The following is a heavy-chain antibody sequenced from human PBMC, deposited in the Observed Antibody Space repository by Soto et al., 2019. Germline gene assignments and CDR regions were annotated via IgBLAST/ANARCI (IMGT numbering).Heavy chain of an antibody. CDR2: INPNSGGT. D-gene: IGHD2-2*01. V-gene: IGHV1-2*02. CDR1: GYTFTGYY. J-gene: IGHJ6*02. CDR3: ARGRYCSSTSCYYYGMDV. Sequence: GASVKVSCKASGYTFTGYYMHWVRQAPGQGLEWMGWINPNSGGTNYAQKFQGRVTMTRDTSISTAYMELSRLRSDDTAVYYCARGRYCSSTSCYYYGMDVWGQGTTVTV.